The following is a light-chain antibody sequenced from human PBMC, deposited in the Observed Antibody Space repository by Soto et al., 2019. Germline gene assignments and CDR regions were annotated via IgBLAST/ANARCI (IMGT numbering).Light chain of an antibody. CDR1: SRDVGGYNF. Sequence: QSVLTQPASVSGSPGQSITISCTGTSRDVGGYNFVSWYQQHPGKAPKLIIYNVFNRPSRVSNRFSGSKSGNTASLTISGLQAEDDADYYCSSYTGNSSVFGTGTKVTVL. CDR3: SSYTGNSSV. J-gene: IGLJ1*01. V-gene: IGLV2-14*01. CDR2: NVF.